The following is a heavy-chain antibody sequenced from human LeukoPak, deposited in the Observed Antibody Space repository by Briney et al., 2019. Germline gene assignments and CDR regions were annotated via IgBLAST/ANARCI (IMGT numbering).Heavy chain of an antibody. CDR1: GYTFTGYY. V-gene: IGHV1-2*02. D-gene: IGHD6-19*01. Sequence: ASVKVSCKASGYTFTGYYMHWVRQAPGQGLEWMGWINPNSGGTNYAQKFQGRVTMTRDTSISTAYMGLSRLRSDDTAVYYCARGQWAVLWQGAFDIWGQGTMVTVSS. CDR3: ARGQWAVLWQGAFDI. J-gene: IGHJ3*02. CDR2: INPNSGGT.